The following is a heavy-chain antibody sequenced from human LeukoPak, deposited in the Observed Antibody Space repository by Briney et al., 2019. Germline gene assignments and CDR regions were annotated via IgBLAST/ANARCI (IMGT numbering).Heavy chain of an antibody. CDR1: GGSISSSSYY. J-gene: IGHJ6*03. V-gene: IGHV4-39*01. CDR3: ASPGGVPAAPVNYMDV. Sequence: SETLSLTCTVPGGSISSSSYYWGWIRQPPGKGLEWLGCIYYSGSTYYNPSLKSRVTISVDTSKNQFSLKLSSVTAADTAVYYCASPGGVPAAPVNYMDVWGKGTTVTVSS. D-gene: IGHD2-2*01. CDR2: IYYSGST.